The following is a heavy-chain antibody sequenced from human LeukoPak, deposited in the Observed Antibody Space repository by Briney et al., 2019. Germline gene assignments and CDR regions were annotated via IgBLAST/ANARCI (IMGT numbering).Heavy chain of an antibody. V-gene: IGHV3-15*01. D-gene: IGHD1-1*01. CDR1: GFTFSNAW. Sequence: GGSLTLSCTASGFTFSNAWMSWVRQATGKGLEWVGRIKSKTDGRTTDYAAPVKGRFTISRDASKNTLYLQMNSLKTEDTAVYYCTTGRVLGNGVYYYYYYMDVWGKGTTVTVSS. J-gene: IGHJ6*03. CDR3: TTGRVLGNGVYYYYYYMDV. CDR2: IKSKTDGRTT.